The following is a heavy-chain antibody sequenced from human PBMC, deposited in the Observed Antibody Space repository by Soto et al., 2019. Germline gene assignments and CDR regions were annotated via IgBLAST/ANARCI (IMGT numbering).Heavy chain of an antibody. V-gene: IGHV1-69*13. Sequence: SVKVSCKASGGPFSSYAISWVRQAPGQGLEWMGGIIPIFGTANYAQKFQGRVTITADESTSTAYMELSSLRSEDTAVYYCARGPLDIVATSSYYYYGMDVWGQGTTVTVSS. CDR1: GGPFSSYA. J-gene: IGHJ6*02. CDR2: IIPIFGTA. CDR3: ARGPLDIVATSSYYYYGMDV. D-gene: IGHD5-12*01.